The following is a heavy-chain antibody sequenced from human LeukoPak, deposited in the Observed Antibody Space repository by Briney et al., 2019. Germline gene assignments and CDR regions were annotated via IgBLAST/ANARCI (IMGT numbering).Heavy chain of an antibody. CDR2: INHSGST. D-gene: IGHD3-10*01. J-gene: IGHJ4*02. CDR1: GESFSGYY. Sequence: SETLSLTCAVYGESFSGYYWSWIRQPPGKGLEWIGEINHSGSTNYNPSLKSRVTISVDTSKNQFSLKLSSVTAADTAVYYCAREIGYGSGSYLYWGQGTLVTVSS. CDR3: AREIGYGSGSYLY. V-gene: IGHV4-34*01.